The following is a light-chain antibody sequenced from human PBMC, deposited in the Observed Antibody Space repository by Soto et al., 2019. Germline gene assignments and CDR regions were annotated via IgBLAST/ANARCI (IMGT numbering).Light chain of an antibody. CDR1: QSVSSY. J-gene: IGKJ4*01. CDR3: QQRSNWPALG. CDR2: DAS. Sequence: EIVVTQSPATLSLSPGERATLSCRASQSVSSYLAWYQQKPGQAPRLLIYDASNRATGIPARFSGSGSGTDFTLTISSLEPEDFAVYYCQQRSNWPALGFGGGTKVEIK. V-gene: IGKV3-11*01.